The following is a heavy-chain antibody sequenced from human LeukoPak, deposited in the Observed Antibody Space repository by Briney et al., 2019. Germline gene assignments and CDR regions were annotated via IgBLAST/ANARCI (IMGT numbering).Heavy chain of an antibody. D-gene: IGHD3-10*01. CDR2: VYNSGST. V-gene: IGHV4-4*07. CDR3: AVRYSGSGSHPYFFDY. Sequence: SETLSLTCSVSGDSISSYYWSWIRQPAGKGLEWIGRVYNSGSTNYNPSLKSRVTMSVDTSKNQFSLNLNSVTAADTAVYYCAVRYSGSGSHPYFFDYWGQGTLVTVSS. CDR1: GDSISSYY. J-gene: IGHJ4*02.